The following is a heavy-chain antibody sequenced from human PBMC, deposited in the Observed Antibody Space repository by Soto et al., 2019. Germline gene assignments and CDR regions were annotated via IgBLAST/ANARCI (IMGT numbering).Heavy chain of an antibody. CDR3: ASYYDSSGSDYWYFDL. D-gene: IGHD3-22*01. CDR2: INPSGGTT. Sequence: ASVKVSCKASGYTFTSYYMHWVRQAPGQGLEWMGIINPSGGTTRYAQKFQGRVTMTRDTSTSTVYMELSSLRSEDTAVYYCASYYDSSGSDYWYFDLWGRGTMVTVSS. J-gene: IGHJ2*01. V-gene: IGHV1-46*01. CDR1: GYTFTSYY.